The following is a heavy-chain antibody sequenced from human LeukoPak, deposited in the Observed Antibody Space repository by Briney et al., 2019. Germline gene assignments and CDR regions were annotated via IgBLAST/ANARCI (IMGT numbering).Heavy chain of an antibody. J-gene: IGHJ4*02. V-gene: IGHV3-48*03. CDR1: GFTFSSYE. CDR3: AREVEWELPDY. Sequence: EGSLRLSCAASGFTFSSYEMNWVRQAPGKGLEWVSYITADGSNKYYADSVKGRFTISRDNAKNSLYLQMNSLRADDTAIYYCAREVEWELPDYWGQGTLVTVSS. D-gene: IGHD1-26*01. CDR2: ITADGSNK.